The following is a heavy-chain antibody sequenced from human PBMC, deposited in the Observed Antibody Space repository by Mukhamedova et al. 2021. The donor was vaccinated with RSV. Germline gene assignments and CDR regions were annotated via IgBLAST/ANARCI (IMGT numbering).Heavy chain of an antibody. CDR3: ARGYCSTTNCYNTAFDI. V-gene: IGHV3-74*01. Sequence: MHWVRQAPGKGLVWVSRINSDGSITSYTDSVKGRFTISRDNAKNTLYLQMNSLRAEDTAVYYCARGYCSTTNCYNTAFDIWGQGT. J-gene: IGHJ3*02. D-gene: IGHD2-2*02. CDR2: INSDGSIT.